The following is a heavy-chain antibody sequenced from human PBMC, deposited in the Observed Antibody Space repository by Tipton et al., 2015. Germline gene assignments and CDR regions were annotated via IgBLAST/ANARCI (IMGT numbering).Heavy chain of an antibody. CDR3: ARQIAVAARDWFDP. Sequence: TLSLTCTVSGGSISSGDYYWYWIRQHLGKGLEWIGYIYSSGSTYYNPSLKSRVTISVDTSKNQFSLKLSSVTAADTAVYYCARQIAVAARDWFDPWGQGTLVTVSS. CDR1: GGSISSGDYY. D-gene: IGHD6-13*01. J-gene: IGHJ5*02. V-gene: IGHV4-30-4*08. CDR2: IYSSGST.